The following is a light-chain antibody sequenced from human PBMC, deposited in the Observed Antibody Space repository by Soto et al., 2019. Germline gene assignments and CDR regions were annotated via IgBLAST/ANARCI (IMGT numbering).Light chain of an antibody. CDR2: GAS. V-gene: IGKV3D-20*02. Sequence: EIVLTQSPGTLSLSPGERATLSFRGSQSVSNNYLAWYQQKPGQAPRLLIYGASNRATGIPDRFSGSGSGTDFTLTISRLEPEDFAVYYCQQRSNWPRTFGQGTKVDI. CDR1: QSVSNNY. J-gene: IGKJ1*01. CDR3: QQRSNWPRT.